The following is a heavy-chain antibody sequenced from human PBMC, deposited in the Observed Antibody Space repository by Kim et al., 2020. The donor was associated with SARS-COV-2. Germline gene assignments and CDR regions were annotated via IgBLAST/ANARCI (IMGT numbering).Heavy chain of an antibody. CDR3: ARRRSSNRAHDY. CDR2: IYRGGQT. J-gene: IGHJ4*03. D-gene: IGHD2-15*01. Sequence: GGSLRLSCAASGFTVSNNYINWVRQAPGKGLEWVAVIYRGGQTYYTDSAKGRFTVSRDSSKNALFLPMNSLRAADTATYYCARRRSSNRAHDYWAQGT. V-gene: IGHV3-53*01. CDR1: GFTVSNNY.